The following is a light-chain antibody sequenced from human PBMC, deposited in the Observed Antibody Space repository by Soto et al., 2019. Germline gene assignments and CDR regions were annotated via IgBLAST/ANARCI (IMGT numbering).Light chain of an antibody. CDR3: SSYAGGNEVI. V-gene: IGLV2-8*01. CDR2: EVT. Sequence: QSALTQPPSASGSPGQSVTISCTGTSSDVGGYNFVSWYQQHPGKAPKLMIYEVTKRPSGVPDRFSGSTSGNTASPTVSGLKAEDEADYYCSSYAGGNEVIFGGGTKLTVL. J-gene: IGLJ2*01. CDR1: SSDVGGYNF.